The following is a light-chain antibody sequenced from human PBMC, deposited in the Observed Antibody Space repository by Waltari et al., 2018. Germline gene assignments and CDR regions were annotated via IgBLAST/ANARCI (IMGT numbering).Light chain of an antibody. Sequence: SSELTQPPSVSVSPGQTARITCFGDALPKQYANWYQQKSGQAPVQSIYKDSERPAEIPERFSGSTSGTTVTLTISGVQPQDEADYYCQAADINGLSWVFGGGTKLTVL. V-gene: IGLV3-25*03. CDR3: QAADINGLSWV. J-gene: IGLJ3*02. CDR2: KDS. CDR1: ALPKQY.